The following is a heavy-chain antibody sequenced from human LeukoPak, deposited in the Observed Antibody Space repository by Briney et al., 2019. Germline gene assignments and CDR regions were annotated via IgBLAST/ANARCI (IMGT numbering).Heavy chain of an antibody. CDR1: GFTFSSYW. Sequence: GGSLRLSCAASGFTFSSYWMHWVRQAPGKGLVWVSRINSDGSSTNYAGSVKGRFTISRDNAKSTLYLQMNSLRAEDTAVYYCARSAEVATSDYWGQGTLVTVSS. V-gene: IGHV3-74*01. J-gene: IGHJ4*02. CDR3: ARSAEVATSDY. CDR2: INSDGSST. D-gene: IGHD4-23*01.